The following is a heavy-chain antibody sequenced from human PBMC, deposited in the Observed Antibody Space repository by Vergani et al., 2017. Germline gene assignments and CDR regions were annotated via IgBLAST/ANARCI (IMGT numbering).Heavy chain of an antibody. Sequence: EVQLVESGGGLVQPGGSLRLSCAASGFTVSSNYMSWVRQAPGKGLEWVAVIYSGGSTYYADSVKGRFTITRDNSKNTLYLQMNSLRAEDTAVYYCARDRAAAGTEASFDYWGQGTLVTVSS. J-gene: IGHJ4*02. CDR3: ARDRAAAGTEASFDY. D-gene: IGHD6-13*01. V-gene: IGHV3-66*01. CDR1: GFTVSSNY. CDR2: IYSGGST.